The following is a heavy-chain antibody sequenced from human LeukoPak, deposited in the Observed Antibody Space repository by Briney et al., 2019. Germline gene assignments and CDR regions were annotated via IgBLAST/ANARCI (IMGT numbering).Heavy chain of an antibody. CDR2: INGRGTRT. D-gene: IGHD6-19*01. CDR1: GFTFSDYA. J-gene: IGHJ4*02. CDR3: AKAQSSGWYVDY. Sequence: GGSLRLSCAASGFTFSDYAITWVRQAPGKGLEWVSSINGRGTRTFYADSVKGRFTISRDNSKNTLYLQMNSLRAEDTAVYYCAKAQSSGWYVDYWGQGTLVTVSS. V-gene: IGHV3-23*01.